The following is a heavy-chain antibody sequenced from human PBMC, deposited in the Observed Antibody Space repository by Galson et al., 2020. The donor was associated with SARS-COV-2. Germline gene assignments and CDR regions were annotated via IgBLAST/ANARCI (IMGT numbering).Heavy chain of an antibody. CDR2: IYYSGST. Sequence: SQTLSLTCTVSGGSISSGDYYWSWIRQPPGKGLEWIGYIYYSGSTYYNPSLKSRVTISVDTSKNQFSLKLSSVTAADTAVYYCARGGRFLEWLLSVNYYYMDVWGKGTTVTVSS. CDR3: ARGGRFLEWLLSVNYYYMDV. CDR1: GGSISSGDYY. V-gene: IGHV4-30-4*01. D-gene: IGHD3-3*01. J-gene: IGHJ6*03.